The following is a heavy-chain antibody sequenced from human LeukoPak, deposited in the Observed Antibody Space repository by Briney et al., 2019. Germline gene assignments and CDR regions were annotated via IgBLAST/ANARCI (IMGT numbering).Heavy chain of an antibody. Sequence: GESLKISCKASGYSFTTYWIGWVRQMPGKGLGWMGMFFPGDSDARKSPSFQDQVTLSADKSLTTAYLQWRSLKASDTAVYYCARGPRGGNWNEALDYWGQGTLVTVSS. CDR3: ARGPRGGNWNEALDY. CDR1: GYSFTTYW. CDR2: FFPGDSDA. V-gene: IGHV5-51*01. J-gene: IGHJ4*02. D-gene: IGHD1-1*01.